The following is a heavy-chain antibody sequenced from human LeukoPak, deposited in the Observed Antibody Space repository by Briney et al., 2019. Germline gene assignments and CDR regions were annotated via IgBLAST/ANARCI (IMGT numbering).Heavy chain of an antibody. Sequence: PGGSLRLSCSVSGSSFSNYWMSWVRQAPGKGLEWVASINEDGSQKQYVDSVKGRFTISRDNAKNSLYLQVNSLRAEDTAVYYCATGRSMPTWGQGTLVTVSS. CDR1: GSSFSNYW. J-gene: IGHJ5*02. CDR3: ATGRSMPT. D-gene: IGHD2-2*01. V-gene: IGHV3-7*01. CDR2: INEDGSQK.